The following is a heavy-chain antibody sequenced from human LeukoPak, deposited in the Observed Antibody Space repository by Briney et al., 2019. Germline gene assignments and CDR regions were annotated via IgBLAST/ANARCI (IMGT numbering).Heavy chain of an antibody. Sequence: GGSLRLSCAASGFTFSRCAMSWVRQAPGRGLEWVSGISGSGGSAYYVDSVKGRFTISRDNSKNTLYLQMNSLRAEDTAVYYCATTPGYSSSWYLDYWGQGTLVTVSS. CDR2: ISGSGGSA. CDR3: ATTPGYSSSWYLDY. V-gene: IGHV3-23*01. CDR1: GFTFSRCA. D-gene: IGHD6-13*01. J-gene: IGHJ4*02.